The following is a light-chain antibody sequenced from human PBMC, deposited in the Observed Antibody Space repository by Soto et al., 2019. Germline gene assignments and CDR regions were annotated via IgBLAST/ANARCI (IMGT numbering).Light chain of an antibody. CDR3: ATWDDSLNARGV. J-gene: IGLJ3*02. CDR2: NN. V-gene: IGLV1-44*01. Sequence: QSVLTQTPSASGTPGQTVTISCSGSRSNIGNNAVSWYQQFPGTAPKLLIYNNQRPSGVPDRFSGSKSGTSASLAISGLQSEDEADYYCATWDDSLNARGVFGGGTKLTVL. CDR1: RSNIGNNA.